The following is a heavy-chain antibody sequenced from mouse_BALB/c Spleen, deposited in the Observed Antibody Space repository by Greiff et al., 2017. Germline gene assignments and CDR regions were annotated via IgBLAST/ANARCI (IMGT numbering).Heavy chain of an antibody. CDR2: INPDSSTI. V-gene: IGHV4-1*02. Sequence: EVKLMESGGGLVQPGGSLKLSCAASGFDFSRYWMSWVRQAPGKGLEWIGEINPDSSTINYTPSLKDKFIISRDNAKNTLYLQMSKVRSEDTALYYCARSGDGYYVRAMDYWGQGTSVTVSS. D-gene: IGHD2-3*01. CDR3: ARSGDGYYVRAMDY. CDR1: GFDFSRYW. J-gene: IGHJ4*01.